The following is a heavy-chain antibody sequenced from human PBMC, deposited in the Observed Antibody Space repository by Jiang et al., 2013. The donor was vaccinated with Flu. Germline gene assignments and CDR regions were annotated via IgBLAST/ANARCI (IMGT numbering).Heavy chain of an antibody. J-gene: IGHJ4*02. D-gene: IGHD1-26*01. CDR2: ISWNSGSI. V-gene: IGHV3-9*01. CDR3: AKDIERRRDLLRPVIDY. Sequence: QLVESGGGLVQPGRSLRLSCAASGFNFVDYAMHWVRQAPGKGLEWVSGISWNSGSIGYADSVKGRFTITRDNAENSLYLQMNSLTAEDKGLYYCAKDIERRRDLLRPVIDYWGQGTLVTVSS. CDR1: GFNFVDYA.